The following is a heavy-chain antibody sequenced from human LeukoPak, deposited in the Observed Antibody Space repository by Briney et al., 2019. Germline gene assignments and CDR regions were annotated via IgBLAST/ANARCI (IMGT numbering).Heavy chain of an antibody. J-gene: IGHJ4*02. Sequence: SVKGRFTISRDNAKNSLYLQMNSLRAEDTAVYYCAKGGTTVVTPAYYWGQGTLVTVSS. CDR3: AKGGTTVVTPAYY. V-gene: IGHV3-21*01. D-gene: IGHD4-23*01.